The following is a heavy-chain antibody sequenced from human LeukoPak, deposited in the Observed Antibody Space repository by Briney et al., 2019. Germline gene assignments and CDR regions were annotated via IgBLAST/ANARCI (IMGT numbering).Heavy chain of an antibody. V-gene: IGHV3-21*01. D-gene: IGHD6-19*01. CDR1: GFTFSSYS. Sequence: GGSLRLSCAASGFTFSSYSMNWVRQAPGKGLEWVSSISSSSYIYYADSVKGRFTISRDNAKNSLYLQMNSLRAEDTAVYYCARDSSGWPSDAFDIWGQGTMVTVSS. CDR2: ISSSSYI. CDR3: ARDSSGWPSDAFDI. J-gene: IGHJ3*02.